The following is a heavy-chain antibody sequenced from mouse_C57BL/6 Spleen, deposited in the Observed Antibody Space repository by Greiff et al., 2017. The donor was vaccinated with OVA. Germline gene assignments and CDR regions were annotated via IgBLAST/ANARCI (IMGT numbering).Heavy chain of an antibody. D-gene: IGHD3-1*01. J-gene: IGHJ4*01. CDR2: IDPSDSYT. CDR1: GYTFTSYW. CDR3: ARSGNAMDY. Sequence: QVQLQQPGAELVTPGASVKLSCKASGYTFTSYWMQWVKQRPGQGLEWIGEIDPSDSYTNYNQKFKGKATLTVDTSSSTAYMQLSSLTSEDSAVYYCARSGNAMDYWGQGTSVTVSS. V-gene: IGHV1-50*01.